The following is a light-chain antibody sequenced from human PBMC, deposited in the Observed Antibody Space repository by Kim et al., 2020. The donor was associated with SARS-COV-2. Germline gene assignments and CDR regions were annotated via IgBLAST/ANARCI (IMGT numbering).Light chain of an antibody. V-gene: IGLV3-21*04. CDR2: SDS. CDR3: QVWDSSSDHPV. J-gene: IGLJ2*01. Sequence: APGKTAKSTCAGNNIGSKSVHWYQQKPGQAPVLVIYSDSDRPSGIPERFSGSNSGNTATLTISRVEAGDEADYYCQVWDSSSDHPVFGGGTQLTVL. CDR1: NIGSKS.